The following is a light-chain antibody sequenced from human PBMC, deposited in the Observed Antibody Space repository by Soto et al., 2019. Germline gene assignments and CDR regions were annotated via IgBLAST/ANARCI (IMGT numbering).Light chain of an antibody. CDR3: GTWDSSLNSWV. CDR1: SSNIGAGFD. Sequence: QSVLTQPPSVSGAPGQRVTVSCTGTSSNIGAGFDVHWYQQIPGTAPKLLIFGNTNRPSGVPDRFSGSKSATSATLGITGLQTGDEAEYFCGTWDSSLNSWVFGAGTKLTVL. CDR2: GNT. J-gene: IGLJ3*02. V-gene: IGLV1-40*01.